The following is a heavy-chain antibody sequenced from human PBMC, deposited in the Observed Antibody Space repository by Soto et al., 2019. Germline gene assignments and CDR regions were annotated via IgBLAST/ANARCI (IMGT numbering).Heavy chain of an antibody. CDR2: IRSKAKSYAT. J-gene: IGHJ4*02. D-gene: IGHD6-13*01. V-gene: IGHV3-73*02. CDR3: TRLGIAAAGTDY. CDR1: GLTFRGSA. Sequence: EVQLVESGGGLVQPGGSLKLSCAASGLTFRGSAMHWVPQASGKGLEWVGRIRSKAKSYATVYAASVKGRFTISRDDSKNTAYLQMNSLKTEDTAVYYCTRLGIAAAGTDYWGQGTLVTVSS.